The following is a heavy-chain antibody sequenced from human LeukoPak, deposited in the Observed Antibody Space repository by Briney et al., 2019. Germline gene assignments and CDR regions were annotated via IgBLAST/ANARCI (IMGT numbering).Heavy chain of an antibody. CDR3: ARRRCDYGDYPRVHSFDL. V-gene: IGHV3-30*02. Sequence: GGSLRLSCAASGFTFSNYDMHWVRQAPGKGLEWVAFIRYDGRTKYYADSVKGRFTISRDNSRNTLYLQMSSLRAEDTAVYYCARRRCDYGDYPRVHSFDLWGQGTTVTVSS. CDR1: GFTFSNYD. D-gene: IGHD4-17*01. J-gene: IGHJ3*01. CDR2: IRYDGRTK.